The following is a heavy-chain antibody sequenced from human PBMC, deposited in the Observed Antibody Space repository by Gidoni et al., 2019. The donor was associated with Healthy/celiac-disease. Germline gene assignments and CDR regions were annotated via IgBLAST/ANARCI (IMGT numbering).Heavy chain of an antibody. Sequence: GSTYYADSVKGRFTISRDNSKNTLDLQMNSLRAEDTAVYYCAKDGDAGSGPIRQVHKYYYYGMDVWGQGTTVTVSS. J-gene: IGHJ6*02. V-gene: IGHV3-23*01. CDR2: GST. CDR3: AKDGDAGSGPIRQVHKYYYYGMDV. D-gene: IGHD6-19*01.